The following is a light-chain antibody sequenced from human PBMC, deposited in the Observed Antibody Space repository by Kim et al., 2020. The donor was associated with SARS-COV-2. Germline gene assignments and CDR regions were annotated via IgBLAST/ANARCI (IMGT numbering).Light chain of an antibody. V-gene: IGKV1-5*01. CDR3: QQYNSAWT. J-gene: IGKJ1*01. Sequence: LAASIGDRVTITGRASQSISSWLAWYQQKPGKAPKLLIYDASSLESGVPSRFSGSGSGTEFTLTISSLQPDDFATYYCQQYNSAWTFGQGTKLEI. CDR1: QSISSW. CDR2: DAS.